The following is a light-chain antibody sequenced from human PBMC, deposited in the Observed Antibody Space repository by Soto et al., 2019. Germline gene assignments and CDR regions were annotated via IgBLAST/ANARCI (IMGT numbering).Light chain of an antibody. CDR1: QDISNY. CDR3: QQYDNLSIT. J-gene: IGKJ5*01. V-gene: IGKV1-33*01. Sequence: DIQMTQSPSSLSASVGDRVTITCQASQDISNYLNWYQQKPGKAPKLLIYDASYLETGVPSRFSGSGSGTDFTFTISSLQPEDIATYYCQQYDNLSITFGQGTRLEIK. CDR2: DAS.